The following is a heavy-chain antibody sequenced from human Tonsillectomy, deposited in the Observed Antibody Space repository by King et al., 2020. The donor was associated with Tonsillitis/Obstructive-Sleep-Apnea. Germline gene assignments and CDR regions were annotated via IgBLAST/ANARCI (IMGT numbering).Heavy chain of an antibody. V-gene: IGHV2-26*01. CDR2: IFSNDEK. CDR3: ARMGSYYYMDV. CDR1: GFSLSNARMG. Sequence: TLQESGPVLVKPTETLTLTCTVSGFSLSNARMGVRWIRQPPGQALEWLAHIFSNDEKSYSTSLKSRLTISKDTSKSQVVLAMTNMDPVDTATYHCARMGSYYYMDVWGKGTTVTVSS. J-gene: IGHJ6*03.